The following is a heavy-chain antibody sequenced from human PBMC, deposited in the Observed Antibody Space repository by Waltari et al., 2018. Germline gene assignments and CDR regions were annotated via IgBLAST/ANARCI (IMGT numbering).Heavy chain of an antibody. V-gene: IGHV4-38-2*02. CDR3: ASLDYGDYYTLVDY. D-gene: IGHD4-17*01. Sequence: QVQLQESGPGLVKPSETLSLTCTVSGYSIRSGYYWGWIRQPPGKGLEWIGSIYHSGSTYYNPSLKSRVTISVDTSKNQFSLKLSSVTAADTAVYYCASLDYGDYYTLVDYWGQGTLVTVSS. CDR1: GYSIRSGYY. CDR2: IYHSGST. J-gene: IGHJ4*02.